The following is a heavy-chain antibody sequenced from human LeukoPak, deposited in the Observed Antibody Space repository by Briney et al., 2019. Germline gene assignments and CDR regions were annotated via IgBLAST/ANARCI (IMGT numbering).Heavy chain of an antibody. D-gene: IGHD3-16*01. CDR3: ARMTFGGMDF. CDR1: GITLSDQY. V-gene: IGHV3-72*01. J-gene: IGHJ6*04. CDR2: TRSKVNNHTT. Sequence: PGGSLRLSCAASGITLSDQYMEWVRQTPGKGLEWVGRTRSKVNNHTTEYAASVKGRLTISRDDSNNSLYLQMNSLKTEDTAVYYCARMTFGGMDFWGKGTTVTVSS.